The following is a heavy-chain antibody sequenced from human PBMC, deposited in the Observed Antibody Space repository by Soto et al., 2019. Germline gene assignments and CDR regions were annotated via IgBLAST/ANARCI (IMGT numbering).Heavy chain of an antibody. Sequence: PSETLSLTCTVSGGSISNSRYYWAWIRPPPGKGLEWIGSIYHTGNTYYNPSLRSRVTIPVDTSKNQFSLKLTSVTAADTAVYYCARDYYDSSDYTTNWFDPWGQGTLVTVS. CDR3: ARDYYDSSDYTTNWFDP. D-gene: IGHD3-22*01. CDR2: IYHTGNT. V-gene: IGHV4-39*01. CDR1: GGSISNSRYY. J-gene: IGHJ5*02.